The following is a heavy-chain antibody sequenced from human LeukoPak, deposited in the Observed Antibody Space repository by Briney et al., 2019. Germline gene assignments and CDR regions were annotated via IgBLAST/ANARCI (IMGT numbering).Heavy chain of an antibody. J-gene: IGHJ4*02. CDR1: GFTFSSYA. Sequence: GASLRLSCAASGFTFSSYAMSWVRQAPGKGLEWVSAISGSGGSTCYADSVKGRFTISRDNSKNTLYLQMNSLRAEDKAVYYCAKAITMVRGLYYFDYWGQGTLVTVSS. CDR3: AKAITMVRGLYYFDY. CDR2: ISGSGGST. D-gene: IGHD3-10*01. V-gene: IGHV3-23*01.